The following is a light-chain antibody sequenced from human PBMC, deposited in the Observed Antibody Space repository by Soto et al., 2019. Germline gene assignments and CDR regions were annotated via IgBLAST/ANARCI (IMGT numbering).Light chain of an antibody. V-gene: IGKV4-1*01. CDR1: QSMLYTSNNKNY. J-gene: IGKJ3*01. Sequence: DIVMTQSPDSLAVSLGERATINCKSSQSMLYTSNNKNYLAWYQQKPGQPPNLLIYWASTRESGVPDRFSGSGSGTDFTLTISSLQAEDVAVYYCQQYYSTPSFGPGTKVDIK. CDR2: WAS. CDR3: QQYYSTPS.